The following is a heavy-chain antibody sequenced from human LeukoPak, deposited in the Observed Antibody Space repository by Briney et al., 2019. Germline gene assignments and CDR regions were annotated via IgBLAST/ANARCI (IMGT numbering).Heavy chain of an antibody. CDR3: ARGGSSSSYDY. V-gene: IGHV1-69*05. Sequence: GASVKVSCKASGGTFSSYAISWVRQAPGQGLEWMGGIIPIFGTANYAQKFQGRVTITTDESTSTAYMELSRLRSDDTAVYYCARGGSSSSYDYWGQGTLVTVSS. D-gene: IGHD6-13*01. J-gene: IGHJ4*02. CDR2: IIPIFGTA. CDR1: GGTFSSYA.